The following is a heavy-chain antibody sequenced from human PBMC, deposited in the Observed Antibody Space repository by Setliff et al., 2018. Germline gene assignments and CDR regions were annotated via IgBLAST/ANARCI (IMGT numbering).Heavy chain of an antibody. CDR3: ERLVRHCTRISCQRTSEADL. J-gene: IGHJ5*02. Sequence: ASVKVSCKASGYSFTTYYMHWVRQAPGQGLEWMGTINTGGGSSSYTEKFQDRLSMTTDTSTSTAYMELRSLRADDTAVYYCERLVRHCTRISCQRTSEADLWGQGTQVTVSS. V-gene: IGHV1-46*01. CDR1: GYSFTTYY. D-gene: IGHD2-15*01. CDR2: INTGGGSS.